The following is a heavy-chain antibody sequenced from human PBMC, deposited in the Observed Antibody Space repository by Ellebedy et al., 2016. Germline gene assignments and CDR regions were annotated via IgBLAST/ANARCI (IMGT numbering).Heavy chain of an antibody. V-gene: IGHV3-30*18. CDR2: ISYDGSNK. D-gene: IGHD1-26*01. J-gene: IGHJ3*02. Sequence: GGSLRLXXAASGFTFSSYGMHWVRQAPGKGLEWVAVISYDGSNKYYADSVKGRFTISRDNSKNTLYLQMNSLRAEDTAVYYCAKDFNWRGVGAKSYDAFDIWGQGTMVTVSS. CDR1: GFTFSSYG. CDR3: AKDFNWRGVGAKSYDAFDI.